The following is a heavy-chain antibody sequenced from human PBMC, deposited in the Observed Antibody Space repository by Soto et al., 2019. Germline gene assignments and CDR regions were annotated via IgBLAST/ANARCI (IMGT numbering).Heavy chain of an antibody. D-gene: IGHD3-10*01. J-gene: IGHJ4*02. CDR3: ATDDYGIFPY. V-gene: IGHV1-2*02. CDR2: IDPRSGGT. CDR1: RYPFTTNY. Sequence: ASVKVSCKVSRYPFTTNYIHWVRQAPGQGHEWMGWIDPRSGGTVYEQKFQGRVTMTGDTSISTVYMDLSGLTSDDTALYYCATDDYGIFPYWGQGSLVTVSS.